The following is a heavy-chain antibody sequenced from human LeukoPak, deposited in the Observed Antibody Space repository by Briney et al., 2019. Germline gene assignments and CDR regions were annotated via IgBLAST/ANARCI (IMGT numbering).Heavy chain of an antibody. CDR2: INHSGST. V-gene: IGHV4-34*01. J-gene: IGHJ4*02. Sequence: MASETLSLTCAVYGGSFSGYYWSWIRQPPGKGLEWIGEINHSGSTNYNPSLKSRVTISVDTSKNQFSLKLSSVTAADTAVYYCARANTRSGSISDYWGQGTLVTVSS. CDR3: ARANTRSGSISDY. D-gene: IGHD1-26*01. CDR1: GGSFSGYY.